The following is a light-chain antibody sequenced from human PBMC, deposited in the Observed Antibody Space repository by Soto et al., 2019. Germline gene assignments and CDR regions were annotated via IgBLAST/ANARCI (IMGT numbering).Light chain of an antibody. J-gene: IGKJ1*01. Sequence: EIVLTQSPGSLSLSPGEGATLSCRASQSVSSSYIAWYQQRPGQTPSLLIYGASTRATGIPDRFSGSGSGTEFTLTISSLQPDDFATYYCQQYNSYSPWTFGQGTKVDIK. CDR3: QQYNSYSPWT. CDR1: QSVSSSY. CDR2: GAS. V-gene: IGKV3-20*01.